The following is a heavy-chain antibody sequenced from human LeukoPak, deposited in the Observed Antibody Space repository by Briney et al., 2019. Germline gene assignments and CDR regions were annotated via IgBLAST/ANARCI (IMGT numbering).Heavy chain of an antibody. D-gene: IGHD3-22*01. Sequence: PGRSLRLSCAASGFTFSSYAMHWVRQAPGKGLEWVAVISYDGSNKYYADSVKGRFTISRDNSKNTLYLQMNSLRAEDTAVYYCAREPIVVVITSSYYYGMDVWGQGTTVTVSS. V-gene: IGHV3-30-3*01. CDR2: ISYDGSNK. CDR1: GFTFSSYA. J-gene: IGHJ6*02. CDR3: AREPIVVVITSSYYYGMDV.